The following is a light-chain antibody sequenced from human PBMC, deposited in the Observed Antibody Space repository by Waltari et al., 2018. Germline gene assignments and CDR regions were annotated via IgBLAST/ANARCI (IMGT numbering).Light chain of an antibody. CDR2: GAS. CDR1: QSVYNF. CDR3: QQRANWPPLT. Sequence: EVVLTQSPATLSLSPGERATPSCRASQSVYNFLAWYHQKPGQAPRLLLYGASQRATGIPARFSGSGSGTDFTLTISSLEPEDVAVYYCQQRANWPPLTFGGGTKVEIK. V-gene: IGKV3-11*01. J-gene: IGKJ4*01.